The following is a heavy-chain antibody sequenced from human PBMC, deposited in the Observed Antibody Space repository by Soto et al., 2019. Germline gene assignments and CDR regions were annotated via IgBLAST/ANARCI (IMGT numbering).Heavy chain of an antibody. CDR2: AFPGDSDI. J-gene: IGHJ4*02. D-gene: IGHD3-16*01. CDR3: ARVYMITFGGLVPSAFYFDF. V-gene: IGHV5-51*01. CDR1: GYSFSDKW. Sequence: GESLKISCKTSGYSFSDKWIGWVRQKPGKGLEWMGIAFPGDSDIRYSPSFQGQVTISADNSITTAYLQWSSLQASDTATYYCARVYMITFGGLVPSAFYFDFWGQGTRVTVSS.